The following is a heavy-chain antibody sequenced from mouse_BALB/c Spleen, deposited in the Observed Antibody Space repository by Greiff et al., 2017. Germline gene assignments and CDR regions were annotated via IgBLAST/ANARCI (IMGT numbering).Heavy chain of an antibody. CDR1: GFTFSSFG. V-gene: IGHV5-17*02. J-gene: IGHJ3*01. CDR2: ISSGSSTI. Sequence: DVMLVESGGGLVQPGGSRKLSCAASGFTFSSFGMHWVRQAPEKGLEWVAYISSGSSTIYYADTVKGRFTISRDNPKNTLFLQMTSLRSEDTAMYYCARGGFAYWGQGTLVTVSA. CDR3: ARGGFAY.